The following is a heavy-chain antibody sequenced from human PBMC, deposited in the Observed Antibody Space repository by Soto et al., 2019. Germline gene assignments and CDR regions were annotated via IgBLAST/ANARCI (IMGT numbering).Heavy chain of an antibody. Sequence: SGPTLVNPTQTLALTCTFSGFSLSTSGVGVGWIRQPPGKALEWLALIYWDDDKRYSPSLKSRLTITKDTSKNQVVLTMTNMDPVDTATYYCAHNSYDFWSGYYTYNWFDPWGQGTLVTVSS. J-gene: IGHJ5*02. CDR2: IYWDDDK. CDR1: GFSLSTSGVG. CDR3: AHNSYDFWSGYYTYNWFDP. D-gene: IGHD3-3*01. V-gene: IGHV2-5*02.